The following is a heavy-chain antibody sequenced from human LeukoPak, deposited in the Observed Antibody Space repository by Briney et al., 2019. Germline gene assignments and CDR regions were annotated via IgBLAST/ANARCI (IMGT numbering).Heavy chain of an antibody. CDR1: EFTFSAFW. CDR2: IYSGGST. CDR3: ARSASVAGTPFDY. V-gene: IGHV3-53*01. J-gene: IGHJ4*02. D-gene: IGHD6-19*01. Sequence: GGSLRLSCAASEFTFSAFWMSWVRQAPGKGLEWVSVIYSGGSTYYADSVKGRFTISRDNSKNTLYLQMNSLRAEDTAVYYCARSASVAGTPFDYWGQGTLVTVSS.